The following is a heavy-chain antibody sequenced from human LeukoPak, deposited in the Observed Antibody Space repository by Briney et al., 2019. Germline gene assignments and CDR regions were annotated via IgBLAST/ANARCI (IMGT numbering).Heavy chain of an antibody. CDR3: AKDAAAQKGDRIYYYYYMDV. J-gene: IGHJ6*03. D-gene: IGHD2-15*01. V-gene: IGHV3-43D*03. CDR2: ISWDGGST. CDR1: GFTFDDYA. Sequence: GGSLRLSCAASGFTFDDYAMHWVRQAPGKGLEWVSLISWDGGSTYYADSVKGRFTISRGNSKNSLYLQMNSLRAEDTALYYCAKDAAAQKGDRIYYYYYMDVWGKGTTVTVSS.